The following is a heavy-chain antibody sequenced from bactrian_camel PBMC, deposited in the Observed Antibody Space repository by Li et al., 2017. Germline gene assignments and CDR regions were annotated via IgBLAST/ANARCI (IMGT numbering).Heavy chain of an antibody. CDR1: GFTFSSYW. CDR2: VASNGGST. J-gene: IGHJ4*01. Sequence: QVQLVESGGGLVQPGGSLRLSCAASGFTFSSYWMYWVRQAPRKGLEWVSGVASNGGSTEYADSIVGRFTISRDNAKNTLYLQLNSLKIEDTAMYYCAIGVLTTWSGNYWGQGTQVTVS. V-gene: IGHV3S1*01. CDR3: AIGVLTTWSGNY. D-gene: IGHD2*01.